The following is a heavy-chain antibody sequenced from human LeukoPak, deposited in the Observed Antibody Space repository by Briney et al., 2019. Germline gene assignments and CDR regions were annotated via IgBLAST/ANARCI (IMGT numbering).Heavy chain of an antibody. CDR2: ISGSGGST. D-gene: IGHD6-13*01. CDR1: GFTFSSYA. V-gene: IGHV3-23*01. Sequence: GGSLRLSCAASGFTFSSYAMGWVRQAPGKGLEWVSAISGSGGSTYYADFVKGRFTISRDNSKNTLYLQMNSLRAEDTAVYYCAKDRILSGYSSSWYGGGAFDIWGQGTMVTVSS. J-gene: IGHJ3*02. CDR3: AKDRILSGYSSSWYGGGAFDI.